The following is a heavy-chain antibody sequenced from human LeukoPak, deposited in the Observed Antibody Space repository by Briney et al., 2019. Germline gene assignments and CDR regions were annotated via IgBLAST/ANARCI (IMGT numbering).Heavy chain of an antibody. CDR1: GFTFGDYA. CDR3: TGVGGYHVYYFDY. D-gene: IGHD3-22*01. Sequence: PGRSLRLSCTASGFTFGDYAMSWVRQAPGKGLEWVGFIRSKAYGGTTEYAASVKGRFTISRDDSKSIAYLQMNSLKTEDTAVYYCTGVGGYHVYYFDYWGQGTQVTVSS. J-gene: IGHJ4*02. CDR2: IRSKAYGGTT. V-gene: IGHV3-49*04.